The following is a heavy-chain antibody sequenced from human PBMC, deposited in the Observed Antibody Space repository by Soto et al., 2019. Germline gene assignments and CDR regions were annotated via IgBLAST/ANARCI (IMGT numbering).Heavy chain of an antibody. CDR3: ARDPDGNGGMDV. V-gene: IGHV3-13*01. J-gene: IGHJ6*02. CDR1: GFTFSTYD. D-gene: IGHD1-1*01. Sequence: EVQLVESGGGLVQPGGSLRLSCAASGFTFSTYDMHWVRQATGKGVEWVSSIGTAGNTYYLGSVKGRFTISRDNGKNSVFLQMNSLSAEDTAVYFCARDPDGNGGMDVWGQGTTVTVSS. CDR2: IGTAGNT.